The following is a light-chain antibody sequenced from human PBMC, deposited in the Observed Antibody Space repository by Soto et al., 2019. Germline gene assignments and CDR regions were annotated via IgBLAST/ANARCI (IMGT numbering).Light chain of an antibody. V-gene: IGKV1-39*01. CDR2: AAS. Sequence: DIQMTQSPSSLSASVGDRVTITCRASQSITSYLNWYQQKPGKAPKLLIYAASSLQSGVPSRFSGSGSGTDLTHTIRSLQPEDFAAYYCHQSYSSPRSFGQRTKVEIK. CDR1: QSITSY. CDR3: HQSYSSPRS. J-gene: IGKJ1*01.